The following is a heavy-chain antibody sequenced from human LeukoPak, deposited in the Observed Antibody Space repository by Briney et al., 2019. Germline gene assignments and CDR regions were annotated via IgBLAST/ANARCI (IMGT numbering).Heavy chain of an antibody. CDR1: GYSFTSYW. V-gene: IGHV5-51*01. D-gene: IGHD5-12*01. CDR3: ARHTLRRDGYNYTEYYFDY. Sequence: GESLKISCKGSGYSFTSYWIGWVRQMPGKGLEWMGIIYPGDSDTRYSPSFQGQVTISADKSISTAYLQWSSLKASDTAMYYCARHTLRRDGYNYTEYYFDYWGQGTLVTVSS. J-gene: IGHJ4*02. CDR2: IYPGDSDT.